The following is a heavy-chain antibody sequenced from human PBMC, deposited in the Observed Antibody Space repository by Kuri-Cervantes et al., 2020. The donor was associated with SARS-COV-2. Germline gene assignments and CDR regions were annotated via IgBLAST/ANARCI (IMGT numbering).Heavy chain of an antibody. D-gene: IGHD1-1*01. CDR3: ASGTGPFSVYYFDY. Sequence: GGSWRLSCAVAGFTFRSNAMHGVRQAPGKGLEWAATISHDGSNQYYPDSVNGRFTISRGNSKDTLYLQMNSLRPEDTAVYYCASGTGPFSVYYFDYWGQGTLVPVSS. CDR2: ISHDGSNQ. CDR1: GFTFRSNA. V-gene: IGHV3-30-3*01. J-gene: IGHJ4*02.